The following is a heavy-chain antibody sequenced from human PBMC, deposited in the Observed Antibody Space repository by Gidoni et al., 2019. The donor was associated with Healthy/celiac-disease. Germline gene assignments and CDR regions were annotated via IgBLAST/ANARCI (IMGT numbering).Heavy chain of an antibody. V-gene: IGHV4-31*03. CDR1: GGSISSGGYY. D-gene: IGHD6-13*01. J-gene: IGHJ3*02. Sequence: QVQLQESGPGLVKPSQTLSLTCTVSGGSISSGGYYWSWIRQHPGKGLEWIGYIYYSGSTYYNPSLKSRVTISVDTSKNQFSLKLSSVTAADTAVYYCARDQGSSWSRDDAFDIWGQGTMVTVSS. CDR2: IYYSGST. CDR3: ARDQGSSWSRDDAFDI.